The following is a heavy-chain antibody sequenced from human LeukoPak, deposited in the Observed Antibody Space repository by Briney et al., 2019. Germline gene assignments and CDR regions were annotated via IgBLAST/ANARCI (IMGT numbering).Heavy chain of an antibody. J-gene: IGHJ3*02. CDR2: IKSKIDGETT. V-gene: IGHV3-15*01. CDR1: GFTFTDAW. D-gene: IGHD3-10*01. CDR3: AREFGISRSFDI. Sequence: GGSLRLSCAASGFTFTDAWMSWVRQAPGKGLEWIGRIKSKIDGETTDYVAPVKGRFTISRDDSKDTVYLQMNSLKIEDTAVYYCAREFGISRSFDIWGQGTMVTVSS.